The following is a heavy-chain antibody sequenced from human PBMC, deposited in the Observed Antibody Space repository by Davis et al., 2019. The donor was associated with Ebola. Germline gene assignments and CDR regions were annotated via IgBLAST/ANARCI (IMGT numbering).Heavy chain of an antibody. J-gene: IGHJ4*02. CDR3: ARVGGNRFDY. D-gene: IGHD4-23*01. CDR2: IYHSGST. CDR1: GGSISSGGYS. Sequence: PSETLSLTCAVSGGSISSGGYSWSWIRQPPGKGLEWIGYIYHSGSTYYNPSLKSRVTISVDTSKNQFSLKLSSVTAADTAVYYCARVGGNRFDYWGQGTLVTVSS. V-gene: IGHV4-30-2*01.